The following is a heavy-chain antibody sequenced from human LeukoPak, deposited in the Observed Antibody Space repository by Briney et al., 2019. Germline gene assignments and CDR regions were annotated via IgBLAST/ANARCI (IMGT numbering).Heavy chain of an antibody. J-gene: IGHJ4*02. CDR2: IIPILGTA. CDR1: GGTFSSYA. CDR3: ARGYNYGDSSGYLRLDY. D-gene: IGHD3-22*01. Sequence: SVKVSCKASGGTFSSYAISWVRQAPGQGLEWMGRIIPILGTANYAQKFQGRVTITADESTSTAYMELSSLRSEDTAVYYCARGYNYGDSSGYLRLDYWGQGTLVTVSS. V-gene: IGHV1-69*11.